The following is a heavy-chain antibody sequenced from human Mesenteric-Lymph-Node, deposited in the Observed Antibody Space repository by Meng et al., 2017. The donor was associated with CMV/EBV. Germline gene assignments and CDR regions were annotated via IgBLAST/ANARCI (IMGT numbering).Heavy chain of an antibody. D-gene: IGHD3-16*01. CDR2: ISGYNDNT. CDR3: ARDVENEPISIKFAPNRFDP. CDR1: GYTFTGHY. V-gene: IGHV1-18*04. J-gene: IGHJ5*02. Sequence: SAKVSCKASGYTFTGHYMHWVRQAPGQGLEWTGWISGYNDNTNYAQKFQDRVTLTTDTSTSTAHMQLRSLRSDDTAMYYCARDVENEPISIKFAPNRFDPWGQGTLVTVSS.